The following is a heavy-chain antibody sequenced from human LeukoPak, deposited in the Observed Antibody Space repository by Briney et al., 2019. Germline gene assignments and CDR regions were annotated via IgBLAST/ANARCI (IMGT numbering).Heavy chain of an antibody. CDR2: IYYSGST. V-gene: IGHV4-30-4*08. D-gene: IGHD2-2*01. J-gene: IGHJ4*02. CDR3: ARLKGVPAATGGIDY. CDR1: GGSISSYY. Sequence: SETLSLTCTVSGGSISSYYWSWIRQPPGKGLEWIGYIYYSGSTYYNPSLKSRVTISVDTSKNQFSLKLSSVTAADTAVYYCARLKGVPAATGGIDYWGQGTLVTVSS.